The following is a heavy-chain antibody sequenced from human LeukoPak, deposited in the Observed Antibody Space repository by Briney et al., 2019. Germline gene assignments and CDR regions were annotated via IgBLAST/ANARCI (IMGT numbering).Heavy chain of an antibody. CDR2: IFTTGST. J-gene: IGHJ6*03. D-gene: IGHD3-3*02. CDR1: GASVSDYY. V-gene: IGHV4-4*07. Sequence: SETLSLTCTVCGASVSDYYWSCIRQPAGKGLEWIGRIFTTGSTDYHPSLKSRVTMTRGRSKNQLFLKLASVTAADTAFYYCARASDSIFSYYYHMDLWGKGITVTVSS. CDR3: ARASDSIFSYYYHMDL.